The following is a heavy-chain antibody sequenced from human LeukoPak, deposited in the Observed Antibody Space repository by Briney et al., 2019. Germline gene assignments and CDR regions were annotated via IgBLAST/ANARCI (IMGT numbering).Heavy chain of an antibody. V-gene: IGHV3-23*01. J-gene: IGHJ4*02. CDR2: ISASSDST. CDR3: AKGGSYYGSGSYYNEPFDY. Sequence: GGSLRLSCAASGFTFSSYATSWVRQAPGKGLEWVSAISASSDSTYYADSVKGRFTISRDNSKSTLYLQMNSLRAEDTAVYYCAKGGSYYGSGSYYNEPFDYWGQGTLVTVSS. CDR1: GFTFSSYA. D-gene: IGHD3-10*01.